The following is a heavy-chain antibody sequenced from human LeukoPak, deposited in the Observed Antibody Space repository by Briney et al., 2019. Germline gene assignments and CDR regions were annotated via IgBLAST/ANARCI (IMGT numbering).Heavy chain of an antibody. CDR1: GFTFSSYA. CDR2: ISSSSGTM. V-gene: IGHV3-48*01. CDR3: ARDPRSGSYQED. D-gene: IGHD1-26*01. Sequence: PGGSLRLSCAASGFTFSSYAMHWVRQAPGKGLEWISYISSSSGTMFYADSVKGRFTISRDNAKNSLYLQMNSLRAEDTAVYYCARDPRSGSYQEDWGQGTLATVSS. J-gene: IGHJ4*02.